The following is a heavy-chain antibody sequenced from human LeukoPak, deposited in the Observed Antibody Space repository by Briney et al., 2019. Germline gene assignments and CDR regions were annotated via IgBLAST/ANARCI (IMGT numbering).Heavy chain of an antibody. V-gene: IGHV3-23*01. D-gene: IGHD4-17*01. J-gene: IGHJ4*02. CDR3: AKSSTYGDYEDY. Sequence: GGSLRLSCAASGFTFSSYAMSWVRQAPGKGLEWVSAISGSGGSTYYADSVKGRFTTSRDNSKNTLYLQMNSLRAEDTAVYYCAKSSTYGDYEDYWGQGTLVTVSS. CDR1: GFTFSSYA. CDR2: ISGSGGST.